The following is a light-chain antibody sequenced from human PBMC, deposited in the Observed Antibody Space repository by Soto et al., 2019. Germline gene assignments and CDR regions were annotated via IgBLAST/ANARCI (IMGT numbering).Light chain of an antibody. J-gene: IGKJ1*01. CDR1: QIVGGDT. CDR2: GAS. CDR3: QQYNTYPWT. V-gene: IGKV3-20*01. Sequence: EIVLTQSPGTLSLSQGERATLSCRASQIVGGDTLAWFQQRPGQAPRLVIYGASNRAAGIPDRFSGSGSGTDFTLTISSLQPDDFATYYCQQYNTYPWTFGQGTKVDIK.